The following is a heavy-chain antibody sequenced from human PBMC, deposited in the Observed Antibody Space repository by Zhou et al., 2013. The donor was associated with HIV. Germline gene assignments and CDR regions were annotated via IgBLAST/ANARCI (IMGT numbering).Heavy chain of an antibody. CDR1: GGTFSSYA. CDR3: AREAYYYDSTPADAFDI. CDR2: IIPIFGTA. J-gene: IGHJ3*02. Sequence: QVQLVQSGAEVKKPGSSVKVSCKASGGTFSSYAISWVRQAPGQGLEWMGGIIPIFGTANYAQKFQGRVTITTDESTSTAYMELSSLRSEDTAVYYCAREAYYYDSTPADAFDIWGQGTMVTVSS. V-gene: IGHV1-69*05. D-gene: IGHD3-22*01.